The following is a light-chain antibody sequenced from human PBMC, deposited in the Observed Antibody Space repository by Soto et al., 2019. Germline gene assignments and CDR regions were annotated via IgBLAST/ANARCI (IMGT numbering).Light chain of an antibody. V-gene: IGKV3-20*01. CDR2: GAS. J-gene: IGKJ3*01. CDR3: QQYGGSPGFT. CDR1: QTVCSTC. Sequence: EIVLTQSPGTLSLSPGERATLSCRTSQTVCSTCLAWYQQKPGQAPRLLISGASNRATGIPDRFSGSGSGTDFTLTITRLEPDDFAVYYCQQYGGSPGFTFGPGT.